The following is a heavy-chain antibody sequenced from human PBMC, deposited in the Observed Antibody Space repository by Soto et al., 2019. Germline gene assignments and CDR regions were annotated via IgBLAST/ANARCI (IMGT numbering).Heavy chain of an antibody. CDR2: MSYDGSNK. J-gene: IGHJ4*02. CDR3: AKGAGSYFRSAFDF. CDR1: GFTFNTDG. Sequence: GGSLRLSCKDSGFTFNTDGMHWVRQAPGKGLEWVAGMSYDGSNKYYVDSVRGRFTISRDNSKNTLFLQMNSLRAEDTAMYYCAKGAGSYFRSAFDFWGQGTLVTVSS. D-gene: IGHD1-26*01. V-gene: IGHV3-30*18.